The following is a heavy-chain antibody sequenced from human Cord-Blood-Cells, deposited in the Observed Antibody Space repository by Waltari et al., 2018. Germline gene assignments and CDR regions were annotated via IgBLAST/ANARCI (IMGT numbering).Heavy chain of an antibody. V-gene: IGHV3-7*01. J-gene: IGHJ4*02. D-gene: IGHD2-2*01. CDR2: IKQDGREK. CDR1: GFTFSSYW. CDR3: ARDFSSWYFDY. Sequence: EVQLVESGGGVVQPGGSLRLSCAASGFTFSSYWMIWVRQAPGKGLEWVANIKQDGREKYYVDSVKGRFTISRDNAKNSLYLQMNSLRAEDTAVYYCARDFSSWYFDYWGQGTLVTVSS.